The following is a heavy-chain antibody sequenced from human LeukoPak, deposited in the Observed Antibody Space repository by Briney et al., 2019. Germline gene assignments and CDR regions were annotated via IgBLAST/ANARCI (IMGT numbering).Heavy chain of an antibody. Sequence: GGSLRLSCAASGFTFSSYSMNWVRQAPGKGLEWVSSISSSSSYIYYADSVKGRFTISRDNAKNSLYLQMNSLRAEDTAVYYCARWPTTVTTPYSWGQGTLVTVSS. CDR2: ISSSSSYI. CDR1: GFTFSSYS. J-gene: IGHJ5*02. CDR3: ARWPTTVTTPYS. V-gene: IGHV3-21*01. D-gene: IGHD4-11*01.